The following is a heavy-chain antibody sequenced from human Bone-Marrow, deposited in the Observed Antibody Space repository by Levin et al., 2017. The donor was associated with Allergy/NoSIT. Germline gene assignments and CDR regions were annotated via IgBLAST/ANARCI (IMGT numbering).Heavy chain of an antibody. Sequence: GGSLRLSCAASGFTFSSYDMHWVRQATGKGLEWVSAIGTAGDTYYPGSVKGRFTISRENAKNSLYLQMNSLRAGDTAVYYCAREEGPDGYSGYDPGRADKCYYYYMDGWGKGTTVTVSS. D-gene: IGHD5-12*01. CDR2: IGTAGDT. CDR3: AREEGPDGYSGYDPGRADKCYYYYMDG. V-gene: IGHV3-13*01. CDR1: GFTFSSYD. J-gene: IGHJ6*03.